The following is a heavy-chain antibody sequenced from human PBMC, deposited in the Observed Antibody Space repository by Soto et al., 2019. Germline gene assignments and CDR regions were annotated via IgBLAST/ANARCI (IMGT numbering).Heavy chain of an antibody. Sequence: VEVSCKACGYTFANNDINWVRQAPGQGLEWIGGMNTNTNTTDSPEVFEGRVSLTWDTSISTAYMQLNSLKSDDTAVYYCAREGVETSSLWSAPWGQRTPVPVSS. CDR3: AREGVETSSLWSAP. V-gene: IGHV1-8*01. D-gene: IGHD2-8*02. CDR2: MNTNTNTT. CDR1: GYTFANND. J-gene: IGHJ5*02.